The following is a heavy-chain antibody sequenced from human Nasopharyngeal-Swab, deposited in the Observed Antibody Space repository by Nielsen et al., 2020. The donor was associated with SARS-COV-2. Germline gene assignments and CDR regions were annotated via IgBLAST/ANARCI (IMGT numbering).Heavy chain of an antibody. CDR2: IHAGGNT. CDR1: GLTVSSNY. Sequence: GESLKISCAASGLTVSSNYMSWVRQAPGKGLECVSVIHAGGNTYYADSVKGRFTISRDISKNTVYLQMNSLRAEDTAVYYCARSSSSSVVYGMDVWGQGTTVTVSS. CDR3: ARSSSSSVVYGMDV. V-gene: IGHV3-66*01. D-gene: IGHD6-6*01. J-gene: IGHJ6*02.